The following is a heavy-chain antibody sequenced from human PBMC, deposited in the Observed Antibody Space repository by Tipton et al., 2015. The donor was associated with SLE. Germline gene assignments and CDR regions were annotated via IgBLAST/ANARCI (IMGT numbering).Heavy chain of an antibody. CDR2: IIPIFGTA. CDR3: ARDRGVTSYSSSSGDAFDI. Sequence: QLVQSGAEVKKPGSSVQVSCKASGGTFSSYAISWVRQAPGQGLEWMGGIIPIFGTANYAQKFQGRVTITADKSTSTAYMELSSLGSEDTAVYYCARDRGVTSYSSSSGDAFDIWGQGTMVTVSS. J-gene: IGHJ3*02. CDR1: GGTFSSYA. D-gene: IGHD6-6*01. V-gene: IGHV1-69*06.